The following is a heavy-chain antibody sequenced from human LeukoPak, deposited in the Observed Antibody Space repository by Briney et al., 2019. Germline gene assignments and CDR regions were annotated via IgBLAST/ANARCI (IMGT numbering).Heavy chain of an antibody. Sequence: GGSLRLSCAASGFTFDDYGMSWVRQAPGKGLEWVSGTNWKGGSTAYADSVKGRFTISRDNAKNSLYLEMNSLRAEDTALYHCARRPYSSSSHYFDYWGQGTLVTVSS. CDR2: TNWKGGST. J-gene: IGHJ4*02. CDR3: ARRPYSSSSHYFDY. V-gene: IGHV3-20*01. D-gene: IGHD6-6*01. CDR1: GFTFDDYG.